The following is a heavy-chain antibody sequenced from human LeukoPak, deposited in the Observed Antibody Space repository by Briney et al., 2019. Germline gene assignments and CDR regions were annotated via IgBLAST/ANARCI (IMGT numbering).Heavy chain of an antibody. Sequence: SETLSLPCAVSGGSFSRSSDYCAWIRQPPGKGVVWNGNIYYTRSIYYNPSLQSRDIISVATAKTQFALDLTPMPAPRTSLYYCARLDFWSGHNFDPWGQGTLVTVSS. D-gene: IGHD3-3*01. J-gene: IGHJ5*02. CDR1: GGSFSRSSDY. V-gene: IGHV4-39*01. CDR3: ARLDFWSGHNFDP. CDR2: IYYTRSI.